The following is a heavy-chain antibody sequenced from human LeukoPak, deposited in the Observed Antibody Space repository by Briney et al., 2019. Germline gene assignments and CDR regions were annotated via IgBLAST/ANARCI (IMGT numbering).Heavy chain of an antibody. CDR1: GFTVSSNY. Sequence: GGSLRLSCAASGFTVSSNYMSWVRQAPGKGLVWVSRINSDGSSTSYADSVKGRFTISRDNAKNTLYLQMNSLRADDTAVYYCARDSGNFFRYFDLWGRGTLVTVSS. CDR3: ARDSGNFFRYFDL. CDR2: INSDGSST. D-gene: IGHD1-26*01. J-gene: IGHJ2*01. V-gene: IGHV3-74*01.